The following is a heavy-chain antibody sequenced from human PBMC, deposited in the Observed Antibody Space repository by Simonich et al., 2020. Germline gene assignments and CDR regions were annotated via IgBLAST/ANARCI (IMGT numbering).Heavy chain of an antibody. CDR1: GFTFSSYS. J-gene: IGHJ4*02. Sequence: GGGLVKPGGSLRLSCAASGFTFSSYSMNCVRQAPGKGLEWVSSISSSSIYIYYADSVKGRFTISRDNAKNSLYLQMNSLRAEDTAVYYCARDTAYYGSGSYYFDYWGQGTLVTVSS. V-gene: IGHV3-21*01. CDR3: ARDTAYYGSGSYYFDY. D-gene: IGHD3-10*01. CDR2: ISSSSIYI.